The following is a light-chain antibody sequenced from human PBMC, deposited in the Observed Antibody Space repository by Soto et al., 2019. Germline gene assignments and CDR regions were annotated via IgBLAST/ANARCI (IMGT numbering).Light chain of an antibody. CDR1: QYIGSN. J-gene: IGKJ5*01. Sequence: ILIVQGPATLYVSPGERATLSCRASQYIGSNLAWYQPTTGQAPRLLIYGASTRATGIPARFSGSGSGTEFTLPISRLQSEDFEVDYCQQYNNWPITFGQGTRLEI. V-gene: IGKV3-15*01. CDR2: GAS. CDR3: QQYNNWPIT.